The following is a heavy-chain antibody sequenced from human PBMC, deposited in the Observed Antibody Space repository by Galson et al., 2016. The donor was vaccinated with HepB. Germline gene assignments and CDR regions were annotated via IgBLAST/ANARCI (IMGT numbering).Heavy chain of an antibody. J-gene: IGHJ6*03. CDR1: GGTFSSNA. V-gene: IGHV1-69*06. Sequence: SVKVSCKASGGTFSSNAISWVRQAPGQGLEWVGGIVPIFHTTNYAQKFQGRATITADTSANTAYMELSSLRSEDTAIYYCAKSSPTMVQHHFYYYMDVWGKGTTVTVSS. CDR3: AKSSPTMVQHHFYYYMDV. D-gene: IGHD1-1*01. CDR2: IVPIFHTT.